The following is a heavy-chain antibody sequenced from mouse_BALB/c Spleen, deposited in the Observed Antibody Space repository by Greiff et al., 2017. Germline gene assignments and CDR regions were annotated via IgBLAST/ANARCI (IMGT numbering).Heavy chain of an antibody. D-gene: IGHD1-1*01. Sequence: QVHVKQSGAELVKPGASVKLSCKASGYTFTSYYMYWVKQRPGQGLEWIGEINPSNGGTNFNEKFKSKATLTVDKSSSTAYMQLSSLTSEDSAVYYCTRNYGSSSYYAMDYWGQGTSVTVSS. CDR3: TRNYGSSSYYAMDY. V-gene: IGHV1S81*02. CDR1: GYTFTSYY. J-gene: IGHJ4*01. CDR2: INPSNGGT.